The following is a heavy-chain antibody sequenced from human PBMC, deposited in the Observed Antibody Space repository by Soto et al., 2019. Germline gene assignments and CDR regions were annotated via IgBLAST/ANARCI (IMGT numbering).Heavy chain of an antibody. CDR2: ISAYNGNT. D-gene: IGHD3-22*01. CDR3: ARERVPYYYDSSGYSGFDY. CDR1: GYTFTSYG. Sequence: ASVKVSCKASGYTFTSYGISWVRQAPGQGLEWMGWISAYNGNTNYAQKLQGRVTMTTDTSTSTXYXELRSLRSDDTAVYYCARERVPYYYDSSGYSGFDYWGQGTLVTVSS. V-gene: IGHV1-18*01. J-gene: IGHJ4*02.